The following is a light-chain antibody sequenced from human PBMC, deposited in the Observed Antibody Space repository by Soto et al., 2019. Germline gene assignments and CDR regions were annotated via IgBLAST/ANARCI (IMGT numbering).Light chain of an antibody. Sequence: EIVMTQSPDTLSLSPGEIATLSCRSSQSVSISYLAWYQQKPGQAPRLLIYGASSRATGIPDRFSGSGSGTDFTLTISRLEPEDFAVYYCQQYGSSPITFGQGTRLEI. CDR3: QQYGSSPIT. V-gene: IGKV3-20*01. CDR1: QSVSISY. CDR2: GAS. J-gene: IGKJ5*01.